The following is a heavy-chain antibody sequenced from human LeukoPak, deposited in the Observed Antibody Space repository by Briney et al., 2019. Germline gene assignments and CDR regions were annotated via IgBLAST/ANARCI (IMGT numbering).Heavy chain of an antibody. Sequence: PGGSLRLSCAASGFTFSSYAMHWVRQAPGKGLEWVAVISYDGNNKYYADSVKGRFTISRDNSKNTLYLQMNSLRAEDTAVYYCAREYDSSGYYYFDYWGQGTLVTVSS. CDR1: GFTFSSYA. D-gene: IGHD3-22*01. J-gene: IGHJ4*02. CDR2: ISYDGNNK. V-gene: IGHV3-30-3*01. CDR3: AREYDSSGYYYFDY.